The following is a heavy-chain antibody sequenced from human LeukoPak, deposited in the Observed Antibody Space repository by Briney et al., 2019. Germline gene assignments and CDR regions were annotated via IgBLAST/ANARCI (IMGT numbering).Heavy chain of an antibody. V-gene: IGHV1-18*01. CDR1: GYTFTSYG. CDR2: ISAYNGNT. CDR3: ARVRDYYDSSGYSPCDY. J-gene: IGHJ4*02. Sequence: ASVKVSCKASGYTFTSYGISWVRQAPGQGLERMGWISAYNGNTNYAQKLQGRVTMTTDTSTSTAYVELRSLRSDDTAVYYCARVRDYYDSSGYSPCDYWGQGTLVTVSS. D-gene: IGHD3-22*01.